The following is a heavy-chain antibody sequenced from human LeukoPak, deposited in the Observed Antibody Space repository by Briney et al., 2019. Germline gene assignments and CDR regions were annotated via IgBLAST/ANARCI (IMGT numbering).Heavy chain of an antibody. V-gene: IGHV4-59*01. J-gene: IGHJ4*02. CDR2: IYYSGTT. CDR1: GASINTYY. CDR3: ARVLRPMASQCYFDY. D-gene: IGHD3-10*01. Sequence: SETLSLTCTVSGASINTYYWSWIRQPPGKGLEWIGYIYYSGTTSYNPSLKTRVTISIDTSKNQFSLKLSSVTAADTAVYHCARVLRPMASQCYFDYWGQGTLVTVSS.